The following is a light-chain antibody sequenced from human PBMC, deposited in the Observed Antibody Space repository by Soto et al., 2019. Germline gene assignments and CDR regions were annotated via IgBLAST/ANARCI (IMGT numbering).Light chain of an antibody. Sequence: EKGMTQSPGTLSVSPGERATVSCRASQSVSSNLAWYQQKPGQAPRLLISGASNRATGTPDRFRGSGSGTDFTLTITRLEPEDFAVYYCHQYGSAPWTFGQGTKVDIK. CDR1: QSVSSN. CDR2: GAS. J-gene: IGKJ1*01. CDR3: HQYGSAPWT. V-gene: IGKV3-20*01.